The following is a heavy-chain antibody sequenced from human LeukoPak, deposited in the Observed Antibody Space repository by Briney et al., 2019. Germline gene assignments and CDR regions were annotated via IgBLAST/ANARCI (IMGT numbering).Heavy chain of an antibody. J-gene: IGHJ4*02. CDR3: ARRLPESSSSTVY. V-gene: IGHV3-7*01. Sequence: GGSLRLSCAASAFTFSSYWMSWIRQAPGKGLEWVANIKQDGSEKYYVDSVKGRFTISRDNAKNSLYLQMNSLRAEDTAVYYCARRLPESSSSTVYWGQGTLVTVSS. CDR2: IKQDGSEK. CDR1: AFTFSSYW. D-gene: IGHD6-6*01.